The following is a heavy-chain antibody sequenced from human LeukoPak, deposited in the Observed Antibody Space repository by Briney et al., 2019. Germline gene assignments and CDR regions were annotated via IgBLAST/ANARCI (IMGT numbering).Heavy chain of an antibody. CDR3: TKATTRRVPAATIDS. V-gene: IGHV3-9*01. D-gene: IGHD6-13*01. Sequence: PGGSLRLSCAASGFIFDDFSMFWVRQVPGKGLEWVSSITWHGRSTAYADSVRGRFTNSRDNAKYSLYLQMNSLRPEDTAFYYCTKATTRRVPAATIDSWGQGTLVTVSS. CDR2: ITWHGRST. J-gene: IGHJ4*02. CDR1: GFIFDDFS.